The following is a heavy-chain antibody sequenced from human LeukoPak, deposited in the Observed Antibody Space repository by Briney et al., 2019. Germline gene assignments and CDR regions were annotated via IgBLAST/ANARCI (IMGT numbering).Heavy chain of an antibody. CDR2: MNPNSGNT. V-gene: IGHV1-8*01. CDR3: ARDYGDYVTLFDY. J-gene: IGHJ4*02. D-gene: IGHD4-17*01. CDR1: GYTFTSYD. Sequence: ASVKVSCKASGYTFTSYDINWVRQATGQGLEWMGWMNPNSGNTGYAQNFQGRVTMTRNTSISTAYMELSSLRSEDTAVYYCARDYGDYVTLFDYWGQGTLVTVSS.